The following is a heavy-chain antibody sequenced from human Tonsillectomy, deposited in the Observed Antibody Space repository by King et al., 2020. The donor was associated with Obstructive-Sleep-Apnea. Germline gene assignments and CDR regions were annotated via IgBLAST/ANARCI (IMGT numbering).Heavy chain of an antibody. D-gene: IGHD5-18*01. J-gene: IGHJ4*02. CDR1: GGSISSYY. CDR3: AISVDTAMVFDY. CDR2: VYYSGST. Sequence: VQLQESGTGLVKPSETLSLTCTVSGGSISSYYWSWIRQPPGKGLEWIGYVYYSGSTNYNPSLKSRVTISVDTSKKQFSLKLSSVTAADTAVYYCAISVDTAMVFDYWGQGTLVTVSS. V-gene: IGHV4-59*08.